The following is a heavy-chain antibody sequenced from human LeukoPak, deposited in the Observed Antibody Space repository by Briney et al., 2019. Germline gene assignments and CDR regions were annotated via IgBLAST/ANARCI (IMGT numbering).Heavy chain of an antibody. CDR3: ARDLSWTALNAFDI. CDR1: GYTFTSYA. CDR2: INAGNGNT. Sequence: ASVKVSCKASGYTFTSYAMHCVRQAPGQRLEWMGWINAGNGNTKYSQKFQGRVTITRDTSASTAYMELSSLRSEDTGVYYCARDLSWTALNAFDIWGQGTMVTVSS. V-gene: IGHV1-3*01. J-gene: IGHJ3*02. D-gene: IGHD6-13*01.